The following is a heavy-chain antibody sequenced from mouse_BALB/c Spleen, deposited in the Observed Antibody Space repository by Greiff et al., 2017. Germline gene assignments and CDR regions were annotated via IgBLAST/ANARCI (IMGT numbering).Heavy chain of an antibody. Sequence: EVKLVESGGGLVQPGGSLKLSCAASGFTFSSYTMSWVRQTPEKRLEWVAYISNGGGSTYYPDTVKGRFTISRDNAKNTLYLQMSSLKSEDTAMYYCARQDYGYDYFDYWGQGTTLTVSS. CDR3: ARQDYGYDYFDY. V-gene: IGHV5-12-2*01. D-gene: IGHD1-2*01. J-gene: IGHJ2*01. CDR1: GFTFSSYT. CDR2: ISNGGGST.